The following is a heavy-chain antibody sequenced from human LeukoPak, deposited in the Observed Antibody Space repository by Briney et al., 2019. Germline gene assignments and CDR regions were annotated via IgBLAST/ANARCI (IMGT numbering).Heavy chain of an antibody. CDR2: IYYSGST. Sequence: SETLSLTCTVSGGSTSSYYWSWIRQPPGKGLEWIGYIYYSGSTNYNPSLKSRVTISVDTSKNQFSLKLSSVTAADTAVYYCARDRGLGGGYYGMDVWGQGTTVTVSS. D-gene: IGHD3-16*01. J-gene: IGHJ6*02. CDR1: GGSTSSYY. V-gene: IGHV4-59*01. CDR3: ARDRGLGGGYYGMDV.